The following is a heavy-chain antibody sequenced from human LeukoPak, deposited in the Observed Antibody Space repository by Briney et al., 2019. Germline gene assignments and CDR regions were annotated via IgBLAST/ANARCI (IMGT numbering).Heavy chain of an antibody. CDR2: IYYSGST. CDR3: AWSGSSSWYGGSWFDP. Sequence: PSETLSLTCTVSGGSISSSSYYWGWIRQPPGKGLEWIGSIYYSGSTYYNPSLKSRVTISVDTSKNQFSLKLSSVTAADTAVYYCAWSGSSSWYGGSWFDPWGQGTLVTVSS. V-gene: IGHV4-39*01. D-gene: IGHD6-13*01. CDR1: GGSISSSSYY. J-gene: IGHJ5*02.